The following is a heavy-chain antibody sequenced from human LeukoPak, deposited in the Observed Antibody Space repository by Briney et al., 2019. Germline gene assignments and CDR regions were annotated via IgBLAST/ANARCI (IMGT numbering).Heavy chain of an antibody. Sequence: RGSLRLSCIASGFSFSTFAMHWVRQAPGKGPEWVAVIFDENNKFHADSVKGRFTIYRDNSKNTLYLQMNSLTTEDTAVYYCARDPIAAEPDYFDYWGQGTLVTVSS. CDR3: ARDPIAAEPDYFDY. J-gene: IGHJ4*02. V-gene: IGHV3-30*04. CDR1: GFSFSTFA. CDR2: IFDENNK. D-gene: IGHD1-14*01.